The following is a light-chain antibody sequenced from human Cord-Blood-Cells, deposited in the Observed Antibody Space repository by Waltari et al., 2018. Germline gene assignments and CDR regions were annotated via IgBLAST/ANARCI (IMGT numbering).Light chain of an antibody. Sequence: EIVWTQSPPTLSLSPGRTATLSCRASQSVSSYLAWYQQKPGQAPRLLIYDASNRATGIPARFSGSGSGTDFTLTISSLEPEDFAVYYCQQRSNWPPLTFGGGTTVELK. CDR2: DAS. V-gene: IGKV3-11*01. CDR3: QQRSNWPPLT. CDR1: QSVSSY. J-gene: IGKJ4*01.